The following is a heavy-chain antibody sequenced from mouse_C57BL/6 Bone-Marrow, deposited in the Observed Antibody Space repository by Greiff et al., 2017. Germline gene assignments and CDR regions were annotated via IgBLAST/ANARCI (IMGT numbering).Heavy chain of an antibody. CDR3: ARSGLTGRDFY. CDR1: GYSFTDYN. D-gene: IGHD4-1*01. CDR2: INPNYGTT. V-gene: IGHV1-39*01. J-gene: IGHJ2*01. Sequence: VHVKQSGPELVKPGASVKISCKASGYSFTDYNMNWVKQSNGKSLEWIGVINPNYGTTSYNQKFKGKATLTVDQSSSTAYMQLNSLTSEDSADYYCARSGLTGRDFYWGQGTTLTVSS.